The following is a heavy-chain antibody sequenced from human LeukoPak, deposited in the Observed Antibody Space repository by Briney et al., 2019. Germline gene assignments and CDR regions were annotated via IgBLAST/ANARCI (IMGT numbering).Heavy chain of an antibody. J-gene: IGHJ4*02. V-gene: IGHV3-13*04. CDR2: IGTAGDT. CDR1: GFTFSSYD. CDR3: ARGRSSGWPYYFDY. Sequence: GGSLRLSCAASGFTFSSYDMHWVRQATGKGLEWVSAIGTAGDTYYPGSVKGRFTISRENAKNSLYLQMNSLRAGDTAVYYCARGRSSGWPYYFDYWGQGTLVTVSS. D-gene: IGHD6-19*01.